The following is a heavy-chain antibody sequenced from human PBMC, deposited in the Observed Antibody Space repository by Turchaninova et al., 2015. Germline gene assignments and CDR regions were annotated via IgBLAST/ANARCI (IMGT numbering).Heavy chain of an antibody. CDR1: GGSISTNTYY. J-gene: IGHJ5*02. D-gene: IGHD6-13*01. CDR2: IHYTGRT. Sequence: QLQLQELGPGLVKPSELLSLTCPVSGGSISTNTYYWGWLRQPPGKGLAWVGTIHYTGRTYYNPSLKSGVTMSRDTATNQYSLKLTSGSAADTAVYYWARVDSWYRSWFDPWGQGTLVTVSS. V-gene: IGHV4-39*01. CDR3: ARVDSWYRSWFDP.